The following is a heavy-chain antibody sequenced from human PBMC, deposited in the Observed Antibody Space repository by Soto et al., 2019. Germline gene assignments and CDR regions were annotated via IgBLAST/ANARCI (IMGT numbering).Heavy chain of an antibody. V-gene: IGHV1-18*01. Sequence: QDQLVQSGVEVKKPGASVKVSCKASGYSFTNYGITWVRQAPGQGVEWMGWISAYNGNTNYAQKFQGRVTLTTDASTRTAYLELRSLRSDDTAVYYCARDRGVAPPVAGNTHYDYYMDVWGKGTTVTVSS. CDR3: ARDRGVAPPVAGNTHYDYYMDV. D-gene: IGHD6-19*01. CDR1: GYSFTNYG. J-gene: IGHJ6*03. CDR2: ISAYNGNT.